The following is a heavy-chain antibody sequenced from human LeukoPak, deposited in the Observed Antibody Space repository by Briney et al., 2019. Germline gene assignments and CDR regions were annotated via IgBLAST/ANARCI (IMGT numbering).Heavy chain of an antibody. J-gene: IGHJ3*02. CDR3: ARDILSQGPDAFDI. Sequence: GGSLRLSCAASGFTFSSYSMNWVRQAPGKGLEWVSSISSSSSYIFYADSVKGRFTISRDNAKKSLYLQMNSLRAEDTAVYYCARDILSQGPDAFDIWGQGTMVTVSS. V-gene: IGHV3-21*04. CDR2: ISSSSSYI. D-gene: IGHD2/OR15-2a*01. CDR1: GFTFSSYS.